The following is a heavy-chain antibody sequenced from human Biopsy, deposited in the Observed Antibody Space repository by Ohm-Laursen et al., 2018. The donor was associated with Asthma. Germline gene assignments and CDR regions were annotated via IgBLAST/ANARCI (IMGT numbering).Heavy chain of an antibody. Sequence: SDTLSLTCIVSGGSISSDYWSWLRQSPGKGLEWIGYIHNSGNTNYNPSLKSRVTISLDTSKNHFSLRLSLVTAADTAVYFCARGQGRGIQLWSLDPWGQGILVTVSS. CDR1: GGSISSDY. D-gene: IGHD5-18*01. V-gene: IGHV4-59*07. CDR2: IHNSGNT. CDR3: ARGQGRGIQLWSLDP. J-gene: IGHJ5*02.